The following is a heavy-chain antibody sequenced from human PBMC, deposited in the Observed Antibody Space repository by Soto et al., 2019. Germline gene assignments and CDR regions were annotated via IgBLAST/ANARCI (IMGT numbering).Heavy chain of an antibody. V-gene: IGHV3-11*06. CDR1: GFTFSDHY. CDR3: ARGGLIYSFGI. D-gene: IGHD3-10*01. CDR2: ISSGSSNT. J-gene: IGHJ3*02. Sequence: GGSLRLSCAASGFTFSDHYMSWIRQAPGKGLEWVSSISSGSSNTNYADSVKGRFTISRDNAKNSLYLQMNSLRAEDTAVYYCARGGLIYSFGIWGPGAMVTVSS.